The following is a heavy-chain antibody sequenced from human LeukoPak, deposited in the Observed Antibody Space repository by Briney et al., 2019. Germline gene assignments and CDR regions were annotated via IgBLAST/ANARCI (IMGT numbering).Heavy chain of an antibody. CDR1: GFTFNNAW. Sequence: GGSLRLSCAASGFTFNNAWMNWVRQAPGKGLEWVGRIKSKTDGGTTDYAAPVKGRFTISRDDSKNTLYLQMNSLKTEDTAVYYCTTDSYYYDSSGYHGAFDIWGQGTMVTVSS. CDR2: IKSKTDGGTT. CDR3: TTDSYYYDSSGYHGAFDI. D-gene: IGHD3-22*01. V-gene: IGHV3-15*07. J-gene: IGHJ3*02.